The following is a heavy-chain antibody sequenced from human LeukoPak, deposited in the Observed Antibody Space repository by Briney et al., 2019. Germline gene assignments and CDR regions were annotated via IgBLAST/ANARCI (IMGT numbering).Heavy chain of an antibody. V-gene: IGHV4-59*08. CDR3: ARCVYYYYGMDV. CDR2: IYYSGNT. Sequence: SETLSLTCTVSGGSISSYYWSWIRQPPGKGLEWIGYIYYSGNTNYNPSLKSRVTISVDTSKNQFSLKLSSVTAADTAVYYCARCVYYYYGMDVWGQGTTVTVSS. J-gene: IGHJ6*02. CDR1: GGSISSYY.